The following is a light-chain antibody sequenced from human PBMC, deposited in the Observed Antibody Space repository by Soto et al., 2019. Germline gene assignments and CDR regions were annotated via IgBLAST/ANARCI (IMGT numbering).Light chain of an antibody. CDR2: EVN. Sequence: QSALTQPASLSGSPGQSITISCTGTSSDIGAYDYVSWFQQHPGKAPKLMISEVNNRPSGVSNRFSGSKSGNTAYLTISGLQAEDEADYYCCSYAVTFYVFGTGTKVTVL. J-gene: IGLJ1*01. CDR1: SSDIGAYDY. V-gene: IGLV2-14*01. CDR3: CSYAVTFYV.